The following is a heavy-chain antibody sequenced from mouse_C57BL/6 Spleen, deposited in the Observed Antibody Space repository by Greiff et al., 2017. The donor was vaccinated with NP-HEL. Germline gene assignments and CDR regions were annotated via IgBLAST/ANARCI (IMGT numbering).Heavy chain of an antibody. CDR3: ARWDYYDYDVDAMDY. D-gene: IGHD2-4*01. Sequence: VQLQQSGAELVKPGASVKISCKASGYAFSSYWMNWVKQRPGKGLEWIGQIYPGDGDTNYNGKFKGKATLTADKSSSTAYMQLSSLTSEDSAVYFCARWDYYDYDVDAMDYWGQGTTLTVSS. J-gene: IGHJ2*01. CDR2: IYPGDGDT. V-gene: IGHV1-80*01. CDR1: GYAFSSYW.